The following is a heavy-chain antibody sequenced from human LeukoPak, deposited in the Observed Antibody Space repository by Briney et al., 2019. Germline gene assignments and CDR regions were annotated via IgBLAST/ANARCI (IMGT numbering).Heavy chain of an antibody. J-gene: IGHJ4*02. CDR3: ARDLYLGTYNLDY. CDR2: INPNSCGT. Sequence: ASVTVSCKASGYTFTGYYMHWVRQAPGQGREGMGWINPNSCGTNYAQKFQGRVTMTRDTSISTAYMKLSRLRYDDTAVYYCARDLYLGTYNLDYWGQGTLVTVSS. V-gene: IGHV1-2*02. CDR1: GYTFTGYY. D-gene: IGHD1-1*01.